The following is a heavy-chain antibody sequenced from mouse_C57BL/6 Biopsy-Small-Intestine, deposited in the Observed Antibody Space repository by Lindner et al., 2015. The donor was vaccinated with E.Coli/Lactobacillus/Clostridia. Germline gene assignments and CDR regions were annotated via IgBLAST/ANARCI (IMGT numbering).Heavy chain of an antibody. CDR2: INPNNGGT. V-gene: IGHV1-22*01. CDR3: ARGGYYGSSDWYFDV. Sequence: VQLRGSGPELVKPGASVKMSCKASGYTFTDYNMHWVKQSHGKSLEWIGYINPNNGGTSYNQKFKGKATLTVNKSSSTAYMELRSLTSEDSAVYYCARGGYYGSSDWYFDVWGTGTTVTVSS. CDR1: GYTFTDYN. J-gene: IGHJ1*03. D-gene: IGHD1-1*01.